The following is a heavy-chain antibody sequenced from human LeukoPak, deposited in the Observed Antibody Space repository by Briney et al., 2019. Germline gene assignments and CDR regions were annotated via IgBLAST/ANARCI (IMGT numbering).Heavy chain of an antibody. CDR1: GYTFTGYY. D-gene: IGHD3-16*02. CDR2: INPNSGGT. V-gene: IGHV1-2*06. CDR3: ASSYRRYYYMDV. Sequence: GASVKDSCKASGYTFTGYYMHWVRQAPGQGLEWMGRINPNSGGTNYAQKFQGRVTMTRDTSISTAYMELSSLRSEDTAVYYCASSYRRYYYMDVWGKGTTVTVSS. J-gene: IGHJ6*03.